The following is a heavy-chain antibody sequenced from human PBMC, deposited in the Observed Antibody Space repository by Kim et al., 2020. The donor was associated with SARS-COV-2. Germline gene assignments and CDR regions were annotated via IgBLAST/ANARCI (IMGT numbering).Heavy chain of an antibody. CDR3: TTAPFYGADAFDI. V-gene: IGHV3-15*01. J-gene: IGHJ3*02. CDR2: IKSKTDGGTT. Sequence: GGSLRLSCEASGFTFSNAWMSWVRQAPGKGLEWVGRIKSKTDGGTTDYAAPVKGRFTISRDDSKNTLYLQMNSLKTEDTAVYYCTTAPFYGADAFDIWGQGTMVTVSS. CDR1: GFTFSNAW. D-gene: IGHD3-10*01.